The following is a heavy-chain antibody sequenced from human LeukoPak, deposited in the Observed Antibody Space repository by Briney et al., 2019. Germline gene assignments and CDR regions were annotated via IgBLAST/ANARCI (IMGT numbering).Heavy chain of an antibody. CDR2: IYSDDSA. D-gene: IGHD2-15*01. J-gene: IGHJ1*01. V-gene: IGHV3-66*01. CDR3: ARVYWHENAEYLQH. CDR1: GFTFSSYA. Sequence: GGSLRLSCAASGFTFSSYAMSWVRQAPGKGLEWVSVIYSDDSAHYAESVKGRFTVSTDHSTNTLYLQMNNLRAEDTAVFYCARVYWHENAEYLQHWGQGTLVTVSS.